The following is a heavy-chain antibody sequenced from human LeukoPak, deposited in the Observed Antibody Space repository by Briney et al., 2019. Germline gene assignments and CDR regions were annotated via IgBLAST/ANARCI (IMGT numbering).Heavy chain of an antibody. CDR3: ARAPSREDYGDHYWFDP. D-gene: IGHD4-17*01. J-gene: IGHJ5*02. Sequence: GSVKVSCKASGYTFTSYDINWVRQATGQGLEWMGWMNPNSGNTGYAQKFQGRVTMTRNTSISTAYMELSSLRSEDTAVYYCARAPSREDYGDHYWFDPWGQGTLVTVSS. CDR2: MNPNSGNT. V-gene: IGHV1-8*01. CDR1: GYTFTSYD.